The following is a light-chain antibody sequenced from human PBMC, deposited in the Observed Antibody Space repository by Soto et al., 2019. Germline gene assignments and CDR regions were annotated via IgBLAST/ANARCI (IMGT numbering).Light chain of an antibody. V-gene: IGKV1-5*01. CDR1: QTISSW. J-gene: IGKJ1*01. CDR3: QQYENYWT. CDR2: VAS. Sequence: DIQMTQSPFTLSASVGDRVTITCRASQTISSWLAWYQQIPGKAPKLLIYVASNLESGVPSRFSGSGSGTEFTLTISSLQPEDFAVYYCQQYENYWTFGQGTKVEIK.